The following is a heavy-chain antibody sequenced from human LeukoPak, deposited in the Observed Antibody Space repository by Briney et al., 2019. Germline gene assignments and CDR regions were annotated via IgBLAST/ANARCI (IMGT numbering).Heavy chain of an antibody. Sequence: SETLSLTCTGSGFSISTNSYYWSWIRQPAGKGLEWIGRIYTSGSTNYNPSLKSRVTMSVDTSTNQFSLKLSSVTAADTAVYYCARERPGVPAARTLFDYWGQRTLVTVSS. CDR3: ARERPGVPAARTLFDY. CDR1: GFSISTNSYY. V-gene: IGHV4-61*02. J-gene: IGHJ4*02. D-gene: IGHD2-2*01. CDR2: IYTSGST.